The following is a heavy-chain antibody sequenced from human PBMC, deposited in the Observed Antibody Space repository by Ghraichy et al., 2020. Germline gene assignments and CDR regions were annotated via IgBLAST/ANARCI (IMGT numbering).Heavy chain of an antibody. V-gene: IGHV3-23*01. CDR1: GFTFSSYA. CDR2: ISGSGGST. D-gene: IGHD6-13*01. CDR3: AKVIFRTGYSSSWYEYFDY. J-gene: IGHJ4*02. Sequence: GESLNISCAASGFTFSSYAMSWVRQAPGKGLEWVSAISGSGGSTYYADSVKGRFTISRDNSKNTLYLQMNSLRAEDTAVYYCAKVIFRTGYSSSWYEYFDYWGQGTLVTVSS.